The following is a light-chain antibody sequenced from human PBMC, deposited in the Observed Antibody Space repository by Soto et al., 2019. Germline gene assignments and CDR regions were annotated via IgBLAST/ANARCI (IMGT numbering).Light chain of an antibody. CDR2: AAS. V-gene: IGKV1-27*01. CDR3: QSYNDAST. J-gene: IGKJ1*01. CDR1: QGISHF. Sequence: DIQMTQSPSSLSASVGDRVTITCRASQGISHFLAWYQQKPGQVPKLLIYAASTLLPGVPSRFSGSGSGTALTLTISSLQPEDVATYYCQSYNDASTFGQGTKVEI.